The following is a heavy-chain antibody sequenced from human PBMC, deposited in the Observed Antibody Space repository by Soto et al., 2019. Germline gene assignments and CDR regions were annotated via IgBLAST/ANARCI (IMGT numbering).Heavy chain of an antibody. J-gene: IGHJ6*02. CDR2: INHSGST. V-gene: IGHV4-34*01. Sequence: AVYGGSFSGYYWSWIRQPPGKGLEWIGEINHSGSTNYNPSLKSRVTISVDTSKNQFSLKLSSVTAADTAVYYCARDRITIFGVVINYYYGMDVWGQGTTVTVS. CDR3: ARDRITIFGVVINYYYGMDV. CDR1: GGSFSGYY. D-gene: IGHD3-3*01.